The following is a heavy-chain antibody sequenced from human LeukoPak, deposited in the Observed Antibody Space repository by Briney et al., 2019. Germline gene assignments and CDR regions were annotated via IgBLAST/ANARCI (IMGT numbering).Heavy chain of an antibody. CDR1: GYTFTSYY. CDR3: AKDRGFSTVTKNNWFDS. V-gene: IGHV1-46*01. J-gene: IGHJ5*01. Sequence: ASVKVSCKASGYTFTSYYMHWVRQAPGQGLEWMGIINPSGGSTSYAQKFQGRVTMTRDMSTSTVYMELSSLRAEDTAVYYCAKDRGFSTVTKNNWFDSWGQGTLVTVSS. D-gene: IGHD4-17*01. CDR2: INPSGGST.